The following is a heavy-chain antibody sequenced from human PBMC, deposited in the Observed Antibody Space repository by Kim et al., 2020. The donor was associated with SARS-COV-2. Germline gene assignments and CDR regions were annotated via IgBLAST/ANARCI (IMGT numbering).Heavy chain of an antibody. V-gene: IGHV4-39*01. CDR3: ARHSMVRGVIKRWYYYGMDV. J-gene: IGHJ6*02. Sequence: RVTISVDTSKNQFSLKLSSVTAADTAVYYCARHSMVRGVIKRWYYYGMDVWGQGTTVTVSS. D-gene: IGHD3-10*01.